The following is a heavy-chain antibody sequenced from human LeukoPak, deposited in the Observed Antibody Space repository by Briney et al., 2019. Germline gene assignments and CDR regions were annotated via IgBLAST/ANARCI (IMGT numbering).Heavy chain of an antibody. CDR1: RYTFSSYD. CDR2: INPNSGGT. J-gene: IGHJ4*02. D-gene: IGHD2-2*01. V-gene: IGHV1-2*04. Sequence: ASVKVSCKASRYTFSSYDINWVRQATGQGLEWMGWINPNSGGTNYAQKFQGWVTMTRDTSISTAYMELSRLRSDDTAVYYCARGGGGYCSSTSCYMDYWGQGTLVTVSS. CDR3: ARGGGGYCSSTSCYMDY.